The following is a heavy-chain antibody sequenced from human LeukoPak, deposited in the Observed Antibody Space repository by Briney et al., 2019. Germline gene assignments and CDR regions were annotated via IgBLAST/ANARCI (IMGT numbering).Heavy chain of an antibody. V-gene: IGHV3-21*01. CDR3: AKDRDGYNGRGFDY. J-gene: IGHJ4*02. D-gene: IGHD5-24*01. CDR1: GFTFNSYS. CDR2: ISSSSLGYI. Sequence: PGGSLRLSCAASGFTFNSYSMNWVRQAPGKGLEWVSSISSSSLGYIYYADSVKGRFTIFRDNAKNSLYLQMNSLRAEDTAVYYCAKDRDGYNGRGFDYWGQGTLVTVSS.